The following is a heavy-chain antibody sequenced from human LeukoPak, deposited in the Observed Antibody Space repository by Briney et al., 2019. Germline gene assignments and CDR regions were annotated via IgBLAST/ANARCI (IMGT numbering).Heavy chain of an antibody. Sequence: GGSLRLSCAASGFTFSSYWMSWVRQAPGKGLEWVANIKQDGSEKYYVDSVKGRFTISRDNAKNSLYLQMNSLRAEDTAVYYCARDRGYYYGSGSYSLGYYYYYMDVWGKGTTVTISS. V-gene: IGHV3-7*01. CDR2: IKQDGSEK. CDR1: GFTFSSYW. D-gene: IGHD3-10*01. CDR3: ARDRGYYYGSGSYSLGYYYYYMDV. J-gene: IGHJ6*03.